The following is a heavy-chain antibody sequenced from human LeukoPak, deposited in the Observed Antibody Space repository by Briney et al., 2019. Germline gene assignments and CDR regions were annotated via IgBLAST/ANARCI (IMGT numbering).Heavy chain of an antibody. D-gene: IGHD5-12*01. CDR3: ARYPSGYADY. CDR2: IYYSGST. CDR1: GGSTSSGTYH. Sequence: SETLSLTCTVSGGSTSSGTYHXGWIRQPPGKXXXRIGTIYYSGSTYYNPSLXSRVSISVDTSKNQFSLSLSSVTAADTAVYYCARYPSGYADYWGQGTLVTVSS. J-gene: IGHJ4*02. V-gene: IGHV4-39*01.